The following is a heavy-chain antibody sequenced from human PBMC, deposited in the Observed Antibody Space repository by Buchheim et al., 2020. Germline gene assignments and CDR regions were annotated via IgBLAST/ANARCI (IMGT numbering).Heavy chain of an antibody. CDR1: GFRFSDYY. Sequence: QVQLVESGGGLVKPGGSLRLSCAASGFRFSDYYMTWVRQGPGKGLEWISYISTTGDTINYVDSVRGRFTVSRDNAKNSLYLQMNSLRAEDTAVYFCAREKVSGALDLWGQGT. V-gene: IGHV3-11*01. J-gene: IGHJ3*01. D-gene: IGHD5/OR15-5a*01. CDR2: ISTTGDTI. CDR3: AREKVSGALDL.